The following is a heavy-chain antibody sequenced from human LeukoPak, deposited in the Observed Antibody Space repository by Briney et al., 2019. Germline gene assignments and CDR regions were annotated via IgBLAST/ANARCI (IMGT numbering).Heavy chain of an antibody. Sequence: PGGSLRLSCAASGFTLSSYGMNWVRQAPGKGLEWVSGISGSGGSTYYADSVKGRFTISRDNSKNTLYLQMNSLRAEDTAVYYCAKDQNVLLWFGEKFDYWGQGTLVTVSS. CDR2: ISGSGGST. D-gene: IGHD3-10*01. CDR3: AKDQNVLLWFGEKFDY. J-gene: IGHJ4*02. CDR1: GFTLSSYG. V-gene: IGHV3-23*01.